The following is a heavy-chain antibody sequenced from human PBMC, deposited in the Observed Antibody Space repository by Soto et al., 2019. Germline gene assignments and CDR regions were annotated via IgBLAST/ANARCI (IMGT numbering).Heavy chain of an antibody. J-gene: IGHJ6*03. D-gene: IGHD6-6*01. CDR2: IWYDGSNK. V-gene: IGHV3-33*01. CDR3: ARGGNVAARPKYYYYMDV. Sequence: QVQLVESGGGVVQPGRSLRLSCAASGFTFSSYGMHWVRQAPGKGLERVAVIWYDGSNKYYADFVKGRFTISRDNSKNTLYLQMNSLRAEDTAVYYCARGGNVAARPKYYYYMDVWGKGTTVTVSS. CDR1: GFTFSSYG.